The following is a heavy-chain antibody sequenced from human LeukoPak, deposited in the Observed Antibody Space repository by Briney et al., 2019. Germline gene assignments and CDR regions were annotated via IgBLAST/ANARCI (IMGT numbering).Heavy chain of an antibody. CDR3: ARSDKMDV. Sequence: ASVKVSCKASRYTFTSYHIHWVRQVPGQGLEWMGVINPSEGSTDYAQKFQDRVSLTRDTSTSTVYMDLSRLRCEDTAVYYCARSDKMDVWGQGTTVTVSS. CDR1: RYTFTSYH. CDR2: INPSEGST. V-gene: IGHV1-46*01. J-gene: IGHJ6*02.